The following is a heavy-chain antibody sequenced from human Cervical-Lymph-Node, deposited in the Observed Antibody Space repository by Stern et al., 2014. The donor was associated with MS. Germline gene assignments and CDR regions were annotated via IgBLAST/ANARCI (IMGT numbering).Heavy chain of an antibody. J-gene: IGHJ4*02. CDR3: ARARYSYGPSRSFDY. V-gene: IGHV5-51*03. CDR1: GYSFNSYW. CDR2: IDPGDFDT. D-gene: IGHD5-18*01. Sequence: VQLVQSGAEVKKPGESLKISCKGSGYSFNSYWIGWVRQRPGKGLEWMGIIDPGDFDTCSSPSFEGLVAISAYKSISAAYLQWSSLKASASAMYYCARARYSYGPSRSFDYWGQGTLVTVSS.